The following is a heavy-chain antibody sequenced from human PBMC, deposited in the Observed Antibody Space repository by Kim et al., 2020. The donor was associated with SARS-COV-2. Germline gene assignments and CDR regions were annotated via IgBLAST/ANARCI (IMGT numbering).Heavy chain of an antibody. J-gene: IGHJ4*01. V-gene: IGHV3-74*01. CDR1: GFTFSRYW. CDR3: ARRPVGRSGTYYFDY. D-gene: IGHD3-3*01. Sequence: GGSLRLSCAASGFTFSRYWMHWVRQPPGKGLVWVSRIYSDGSGTSYADSVKGRFTISRDNAKNMLYQQMNSLRAEDTALYYCARRPVGRSGTYYFDYWG. CDR2: IYSDGSGT.